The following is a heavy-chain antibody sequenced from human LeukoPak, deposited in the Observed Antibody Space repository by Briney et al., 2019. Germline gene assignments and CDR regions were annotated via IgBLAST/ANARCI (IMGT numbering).Heavy chain of an antibody. CDR2: IYYSGST. J-gene: IGHJ5*02. D-gene: IGHD6-19*01. CDR3: ARVVRAVGQWPPGWFDP. Sequence: SETLSLTCTVSGGSISSSSYYWGWIRQPPGKGLEWMGSIYYSGSTYYNPSLKSRVTISVDTSKNQFSLKLSSVTAADTAVYYCARVVRAVGQWPPGWFDPWGQGTLVTVSS. V-gene: IGHV4-39*07. CDR1: GGSISSSSYY.